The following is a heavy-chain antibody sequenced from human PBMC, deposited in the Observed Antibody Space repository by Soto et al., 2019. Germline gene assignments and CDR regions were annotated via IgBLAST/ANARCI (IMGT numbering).Heavy chain of an antibody. J-gene: IGHJ4*02. CDR1: GGSISSGDYC. D-gene: IGHD3-22*01. V-gene: IGHV4-30-4*01. CDR3: AAMIVVVMSTDY. CDR2: IYYSGST. Sequence: SSETRSLTCTVSGGSISSGDYCWSWIRQPPGKGLEWIGYIYYSGSTYYNPSLKSRVTISVDTSKNQFSLKLSSVTAADTAVYYCAAMIVVVMSTDYWGQGTLVTVS.